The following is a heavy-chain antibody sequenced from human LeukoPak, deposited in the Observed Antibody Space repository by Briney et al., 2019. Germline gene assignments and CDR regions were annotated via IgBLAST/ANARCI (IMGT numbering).Heavy chain of an antibody. Sequence: GRSLRLSCAASGFTFSSYGMHWVRQAPGKGLEWVGRIKSKTDGGTTDYAAPVKGRFTISRDDSKNTLYLQMNSLKTEDTAVYYCTTDPTTGYNWFDPWGQGTLVTVSS. J-gene: IGHJ5*02. CDR2: IKSKTDGGTT. CDR1: GFTFSSYG. V-gene: IGHV3-15*01. CDR3: TTDPTTGYNWFDP. D-gene: IGHD4-11*01.